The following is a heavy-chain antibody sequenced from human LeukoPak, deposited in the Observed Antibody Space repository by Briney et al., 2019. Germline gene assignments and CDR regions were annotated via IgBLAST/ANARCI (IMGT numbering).Heavy chain of an antibody. CDR1: GFTFSSYA. D-gene: IGHD6-19*01. V-gene: IGHV3-23*01. J-gene: IGHJ4*02. CDR2: ISSSGGST. Sequence: GGSLRLSCAASGFTFSSYAMSWVRQAPGKGLEWVSVISSSGGSTYYADSVRGRFTISRDNSKNTLSLQMTSLRAEDTALYYCAKAIEQWLAPYDYWGQGPLFTVSS. CDR3: AKAIEQWLAPYDY.